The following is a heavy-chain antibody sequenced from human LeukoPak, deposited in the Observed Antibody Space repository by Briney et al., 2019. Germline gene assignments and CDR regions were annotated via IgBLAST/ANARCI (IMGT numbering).Heavy chain of an antibody. CDR3: ARYFHGARVVTANPFDY. Sequence: PGGTLRLSCAASGFTFSNYAMSWVRQAPGKGLEWVSSISSSSSYIYYADSVKGRFTISRDNAKNSLYLQMNSLRAEDTAVYYCARYFHGARVVTANPFDYWGQGTLVTVSS. V-gene: IGHV3-21*01. J-gene: IGHJ4*02. D-gene: IGHD2-21*02. CDR1: GFTFSNYA. CDR2: ISSSSSYI.